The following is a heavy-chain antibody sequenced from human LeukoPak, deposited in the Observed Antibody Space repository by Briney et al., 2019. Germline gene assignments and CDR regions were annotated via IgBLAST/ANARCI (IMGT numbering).Heavy chain of an antibody. CDR1: GFTFSSYA. V-gene: IGHV3-23*01. Sequence: GGSLRLSCAASGFTFSSYAMSWVRQAPGKGLEWVSAISGSGGSTYYAGSVKGRFTISRDNSKNTLYLQMNSLRAEDTAVYYCAKVGGGYADRDRLDYWGQGTLVTVSS. J-gene: IGHJ4*02. CDR3: AKVGGGYADRDRLDY. D-gene: IGHD5-12*01. CDR2: ISGSGGST.